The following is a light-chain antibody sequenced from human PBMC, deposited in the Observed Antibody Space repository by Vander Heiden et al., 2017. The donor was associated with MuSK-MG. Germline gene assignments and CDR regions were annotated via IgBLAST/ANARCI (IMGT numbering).Light chain of an antibody. V-gene: IGKV3-20*01. J-gene: IGKJ1*01. CDR1: QSVSSSY. CDR3: QHYGSSRT. Sequence: EVVLTQSPGTLSLSPGERATLSCRASQSVSSSYLAWYQQRPGQAPRLLIYGASSRATGIPDRVSGSESGTDFTLTISRLEPEDFAVYYCQHYGSSRTFGQGTKVEIK. CDR2: GAS.